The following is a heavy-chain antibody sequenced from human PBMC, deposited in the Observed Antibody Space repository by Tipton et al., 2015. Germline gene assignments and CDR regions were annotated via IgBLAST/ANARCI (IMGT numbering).Heavy chain of an antibody. D-gene: IGHD2-21*01. V-gene: IGHV3-23*01. Sequence: SLRLSCAASGFTFGDYAMSWVRQAPGKGLEWVSAISARALGTYYADSVKGRFTISRDNSKSTLSLQMSSLRVDDTAVYYCAKEAIVSSLYQEKGYFDSWGQGTPVAVSS. CDR1: GFTFGDYA. CDR2: ISARALGT. J-gene: IGHJ4*02. CDR3: AKEAIVSSLYQEKGYFDS.